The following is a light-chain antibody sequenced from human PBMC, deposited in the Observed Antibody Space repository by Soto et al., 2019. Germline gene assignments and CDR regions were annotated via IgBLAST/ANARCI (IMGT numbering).Light chain of an antibody. CDR1: HPIRNN. Sequence: EIVMTQSPATLSVSPGERVTLSRRASHPIRNNLAWFQLRHGRAPRLVIFGASNRATGFAARFSGGGSGTDFTLSISSLQSEDFAVYYCHQYIYWPYTFGQGTKVDIK. J-gene: IGKJ2*01. V-gene: IGKV3-15*01. CDR2: GAS. CDR3: HQYIYWPYT.